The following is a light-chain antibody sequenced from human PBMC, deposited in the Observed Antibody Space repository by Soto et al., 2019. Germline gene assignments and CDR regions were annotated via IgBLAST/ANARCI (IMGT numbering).Light chain of an antibody. CDR2: SNN. CDR1: SSTIGSDT. V-gene: IGLV1-44*01. J-gene: IGLJ1*01. Sequence: SLLTPPPSASGTPGQRGTISCSGSSSTIGSDTVNRYQQLPGTAPKLLIYSNNQRPSGVPDRFSGSKSGTSASLAISGLQSEDEADYYCAAWDDSLNGHVFGTGTKVTVL. CDR3: AAWDDSLNGHV.